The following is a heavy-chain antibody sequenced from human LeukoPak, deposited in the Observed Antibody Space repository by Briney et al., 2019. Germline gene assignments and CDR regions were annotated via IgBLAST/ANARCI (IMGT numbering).Heavy chain of an antibody. CDR1: GFTFSIYD. J-gene: IGHJ4*02. Sequence: GGSLRLSCAASGFTFSIYDMSWVRQAPGKGLEWVSQISASETSIKYADSVRGRFTISRDNVKNSVYLQMNSLRAEDTAIYYCVRDNLENQWLERSYWGQGTLVTVSS. D-gene: IGHD6-19*01. CDR2: ISASETSI. CDR3: VRDNLENQWLERSY. V-gene: IGHV3-48*01.